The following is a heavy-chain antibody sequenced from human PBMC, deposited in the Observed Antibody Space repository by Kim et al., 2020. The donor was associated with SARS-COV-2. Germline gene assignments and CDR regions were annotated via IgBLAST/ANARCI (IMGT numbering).Heavy chain of an antibody. Sequence: IKSRVTISVDTSKKQFALQLSSVTAGDTAVYYCARGAYRGSYLGRDIWGQGTMVTVSS. D-gene: IGHD1-26*01. V-gene: IGHV4-34*01. J-gene: IGHJ3*02. CDR3: ARGAYRGSYLGRDI.